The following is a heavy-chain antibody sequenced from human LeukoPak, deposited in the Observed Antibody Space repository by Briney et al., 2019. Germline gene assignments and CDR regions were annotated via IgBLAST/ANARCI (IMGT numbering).Heavy chain of an antibody. J-gene: IGHJ3*02. CDR3: AGTYYYDSSGRTRWAFDI. D-gene: IGHD3-22*01. CDR2: ISAYNGNT. V-gene: IGHV1-18*01. Sequence: ASVKVSCKASGYTFTSYGISWVRQAPGQGLEWMGWISAYNGNTNYAQKLQGRVTMTTDTSTSTAYMELRSLRSDDTAVYHCAGTYYYDSSGRTRWAFDIWGQGTMVTVSS. CDR1: GYTFTSYG.